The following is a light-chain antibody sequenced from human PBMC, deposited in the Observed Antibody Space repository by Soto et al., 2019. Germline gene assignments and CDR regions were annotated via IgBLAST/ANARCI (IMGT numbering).Light chain of an antibody. CDR1: SSNIGAGYD. CDR3: QSYDSSLSHNYV. J-gene: IGLJ1*01. Sequence: SVLTQPPSVSGAPGQRVTISCTGSSSNIGAGYDVHWYQQLPGTAPKLLIYGNSNRPSGVPDRFSGSKSGTSASLAITGLQAEDEADYYCQSYDSSLSHNYVFGTGTKLTVL. CDR2: GNS. V-gene: IGLV1-40*01.